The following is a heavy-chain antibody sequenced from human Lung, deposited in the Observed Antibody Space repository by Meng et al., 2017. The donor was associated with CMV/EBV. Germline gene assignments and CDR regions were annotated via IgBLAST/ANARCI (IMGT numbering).Heavy chain of an antibody. CDR2: IYYTGST. V-gene: IGHV4-31*03. D-gene: IGHD5-24*01. CDR1: CGSMGSGGYY. J-gene: IGHJ4*02. CDR3: AREAGRDGYATPKFDY. Sequence: GEPQEEGPGLVNPSPTLSLTCTVSCGSMGSGGYYWSWIRQHPGKGLEWIGYIYYTGSTFYNPSLKSRVTISVDTSKNQFSLKLIPATAADTAVYYCAREAGRDGYATPKFDYWGQGTLVTVSS.